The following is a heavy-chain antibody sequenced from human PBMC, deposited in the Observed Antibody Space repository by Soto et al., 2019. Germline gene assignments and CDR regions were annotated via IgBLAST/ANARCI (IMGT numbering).Heavy chain of an antibody. D-gene: IGHD3-3*01. J-gene: IGHJ5*02. V-gene: IGHV1-3*01. CDR1: GYTFTSYA. CDR3: ARDGGLQEWLFPDGNWFDP. Sequence: QVPLVQSGAEVKKPGASVKVSCKASGYTFTSYAMHWVRQAPGQRLEWMGWINAGNGNTKYSQKFQGRVTITRDTSASTAYMELSSLRSEDTAVYYCARDGGLQEWLFPDGNWFDPWGQGTLVTVSS. CDR2: INAGNGNT.